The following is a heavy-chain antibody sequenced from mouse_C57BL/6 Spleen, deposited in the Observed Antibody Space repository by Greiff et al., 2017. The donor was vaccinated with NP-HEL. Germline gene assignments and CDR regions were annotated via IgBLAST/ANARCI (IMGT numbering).Heavy chain of an antibody. CDR2: ISYDGSN. J-gene: IGHJ2*01. CDR3: AREVTTGALDY. CDR1: GYSITSGYY. V-gene: IGHV3-6*01. D-gene: IGHD1-1*01. Sequence: VQLKESGPGLVKPSQSLSLTCSVTGYSITSGYYWNWIRQFPGNKLEWMGYISYDGSNNYNPSLKNRISITRDTSKNQFFLKLNSVTTEDTATYYCAREVTTGALDYWGQGTTLTVSS.